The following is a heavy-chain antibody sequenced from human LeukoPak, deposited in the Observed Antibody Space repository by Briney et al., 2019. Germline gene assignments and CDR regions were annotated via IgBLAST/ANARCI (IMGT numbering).Heavy chain of an antibody. V-gene: IGHV4-4*02. D-gene: IGHD3-22*01. J-gene: IGHJ3*02. CDR1: GGSISSSNW. CDR3: ARKLPPYYYDSSGYLDAFDI. Sequence: PSETLSLTCAVSGGSISSSNWWSWVRQPPGKGLEWIGEIYHSGSTNYNPSLKSRVTISVDKSKNQFSLKLSSVTAADTAVYDCARKLPPYYYDSSGYLDAFDIWGQGTMVTVSS. CDR2: IYHSGST.